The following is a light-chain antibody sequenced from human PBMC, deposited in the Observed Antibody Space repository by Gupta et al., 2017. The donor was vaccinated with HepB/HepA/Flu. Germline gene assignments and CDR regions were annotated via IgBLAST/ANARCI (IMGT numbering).Light chain of an antibody. J-gene: IGKJ2*01. CDR3: QQSISKETYT. CDR2: WAS. Sequence: DIMLTQSPDSLGVSLGERVTITCTSSRSLFDASKNKDYLAWYQQKVGQSPTWLIYWASTREVGVPGRFSGSGYGTNLTITISGRQAEDVAVYYCQQSISKETYTFGQGTRLE. CDR1: RSLFDASKNKDY. V-gene: IGKV4-1*01.